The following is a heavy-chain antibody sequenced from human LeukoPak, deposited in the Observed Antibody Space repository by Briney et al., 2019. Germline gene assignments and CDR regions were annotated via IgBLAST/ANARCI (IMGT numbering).Heavy chain of an antibody. CDR1: GGSFINYY. Sequence: SDTLSLTCTVSGGSFINYYWTCIRQTPVKGLEWIAFIYYNGRTRYNPSFQSRVTISLDTSKNHSTLQVRSVTAADTAVYFCARLLDYDNSGDPDTFDIWGQGTTISVSS. CDR3: ARLLDYDNSGDPDTFDI. D-gene: IGHD3-22*01. V-gene: IGHV4-59*07. J-gene: IGHJ3*02. CDR2: IYYNGRT.